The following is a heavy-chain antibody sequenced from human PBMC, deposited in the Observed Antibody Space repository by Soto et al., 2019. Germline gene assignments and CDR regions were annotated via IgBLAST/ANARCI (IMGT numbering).Heavy chain of an antibody. Sequence: GGSLRLSCAASGFTFSSYAMSWVRQAPGKGLEWVSAISGSGGSTYYADSVKGRFAISRDNSKNTLYLQMNSLRAEDTAVYYCAKWGFGESYFDYWGQGTLVTVSS. CDR2: ISGSGGST. J-gene: IGHJ4*02. CDR3: AKWGFGESYFDY. CDR1: GFTFSSYA. V-gene: IGHV3-23*01. D-gene: IGHD3-10*01.